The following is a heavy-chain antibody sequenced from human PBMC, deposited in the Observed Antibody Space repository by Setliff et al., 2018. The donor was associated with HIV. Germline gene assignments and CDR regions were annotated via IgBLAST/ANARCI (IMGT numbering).Heavy chain of an antibody. CDR3: ARNIEWEPYAFDI. V-gene: IGHV4-34*01. Sequence: SETLSLTCTVYGGSFSGYYWSWIRQPPGMGLEWIGEINQSENTNYNPSLKSRVTISADPSKNQFSLKLSSVAAADTAVYYCARNIEWEPYAFDIWGQGTMVTVSS. CDR2: INQSENT. D-gene: IGHD1-26*01. J-gene: IGHJ3*02. CDR1: GGSFSGYY.